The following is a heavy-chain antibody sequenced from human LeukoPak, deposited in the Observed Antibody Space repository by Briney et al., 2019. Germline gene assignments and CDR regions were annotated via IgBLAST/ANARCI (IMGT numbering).Heavy chain of an antibody. D-gene: IGHD2-8*01. CDR3: ARRPYCTNAVCYGLDY. CDR2: ISSSGGST. J-gene: IGHJ4*02. V-gene: IGHV3-23*01. CDR1: GFTFSIYA. Sequence: GGSLRLSCAASGFTFSIYAMIWVRQAPEMRLEWVSTISSSGGSTYYADSVKGRFTISRDNSKNTLYLQMNSLRAEDTAVFYCARRPYCTNAVCYGLDYWGQGTMVTVFS.